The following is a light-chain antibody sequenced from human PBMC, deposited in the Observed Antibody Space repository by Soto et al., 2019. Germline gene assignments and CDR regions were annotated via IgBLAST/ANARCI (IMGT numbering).Light chain of an antibody. CDR2: DAS. V-gene: IGKV1-5*01. CDR3: QQYNSYSPWT. Sequence: DIQMTQSPSTLSASVGDRVTITCRASQSISSWLAWYQQKPGKAPKLLIYDASSLQSGVPSRFSGSRSGTEITLTISSLQPDDFATYYCQQYNSYSPWTFGQGTKVDIK. J-gene: IGKJ1*01. CDR1: QSISSW.